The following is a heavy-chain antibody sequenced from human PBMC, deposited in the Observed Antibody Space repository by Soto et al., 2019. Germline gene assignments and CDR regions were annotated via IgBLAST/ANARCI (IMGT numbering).Heavy chain of an antibody. J-gene: IGHJ5*02. D-gene: IGHD4-17*01. CDR2: ISGRGCST. CDR3: AKDPDGDLKPNGGYNWFDP. V-gene: IGHV3-23*01. CDR1: GFTFSSYA. Sequence: SGGSLRISCAASGFTFSSYAISWVRQAPGKGVEWVSAISGRGCSTYYADFVKGRFTISRDNSKNTLYLQMNSLRAEDTAVYYCAKDPDGDLKPNGGYNWFDPWGQGTLVTVSS.